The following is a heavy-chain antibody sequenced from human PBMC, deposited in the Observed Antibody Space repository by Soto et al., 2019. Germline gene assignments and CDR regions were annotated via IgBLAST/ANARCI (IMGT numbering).Heavy chain of an antibody. J-gene: IGHJ4*02. D-gene: IGHD2-2*01. CDR2: ISYSGST. Sequence: QVQLQESGPGLVKPSQTLSLTCTVSGGSISSGDYYWTWIRQHPGKGLEWIGYISYSGSTKHNPSLKSRITISVDTSKNQFSLKLNSVTASDTAVYYCARTKTSSTSFHVDYWGQGTQVTVSS. CDR1: GGSISSGDYY. V-gene: IGHV4-31*03. CDR3: ARTKTSSTSFHVDY.